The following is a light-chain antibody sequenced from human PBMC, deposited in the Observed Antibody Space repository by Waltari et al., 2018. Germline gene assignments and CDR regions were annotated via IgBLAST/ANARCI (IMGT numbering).Light chain of an antibody. V-gene: IGLV2-23*01. J-gene: IGLJ3*02. Sequence: QSALTQPASVSGSPGQSITISCTGTSSDVGSYKFVSWYQHHPGKAPKLMIYEDNKRPSGVSNRFSGSKSGNTASLTTSGLQAEDEADYYCYSYVGSSVCVCGGGTKLTVL. CDR3: YSYVGSSVCV. CDR2: EDN. CDR1: SSDVGSYKF.